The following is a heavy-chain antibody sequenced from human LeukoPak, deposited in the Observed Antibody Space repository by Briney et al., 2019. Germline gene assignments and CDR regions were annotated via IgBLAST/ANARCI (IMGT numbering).Heavy chain of an antibody. Sequence: GRSLRLSCAASGFTFSSYGMHWVRQAPGKGLEWVAVISYDGSNKYYADSVKGRFTISRDNSKSTVYLQMNSLRAEDTAVYYCAKDPFWGQGTLVTVSS. V-gene: IGHV3-30*18. CDR2: ISYDGSNK. J-gene: IGHJ4*02. CDR3: AKDPF. CDR1: GFTFSSYG.